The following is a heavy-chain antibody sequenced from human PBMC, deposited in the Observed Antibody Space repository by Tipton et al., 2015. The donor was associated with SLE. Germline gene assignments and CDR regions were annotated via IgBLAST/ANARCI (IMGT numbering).Heavy chain of an antibody. CDR3: AGDSSGWHYFDY. CDR2: IYYSGST. J-gene: IGHJ4*02. CDR1: DDSISSYY. D-gene: IGHD6-19*01. V-gene: IGHV4-59*01. Sequence: TLSLTCTVSDDSISSYYWNWLRQPPGKGLEWIGYIYYSGSTNSNPSLKSRVTLSVDTSKNQFSLRLSSVTAADTAIYYCAGDSSGWHYFDYWGQGTLATVSS.